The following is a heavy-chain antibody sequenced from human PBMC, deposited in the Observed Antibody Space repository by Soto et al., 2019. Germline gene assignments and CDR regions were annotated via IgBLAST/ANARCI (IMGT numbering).Heavy chain of an antibody. V-gene: IGHV3-30*18. J-gene: IGHJ3*02. CDR2: ISYDGSNK. D-gene: IGHD3-22*01. CDR1: GFTFSSYG. Sequence: WGSLRLSCAASGFTFSSYGMHWFRQAPGKGLEWVAVISYDGSNKYYADSVKGRFTISRDNSKNTLYLQMNSLRAEDTAVYYCAKEPSSGYYRDAFDIRGQGTMATVSS. CDR3: AKEPSSGYYRDAFDI.